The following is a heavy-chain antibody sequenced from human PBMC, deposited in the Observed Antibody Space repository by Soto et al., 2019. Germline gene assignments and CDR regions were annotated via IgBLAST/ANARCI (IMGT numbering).Heavy chain of an antibody. CDR3: AKGGNYYYCYMDV. Sequence: ESGGGLVQPGRSLRLSCAASGFTFDDYAMHWVRQAPGKGLEWVSGISWNSGSIGYADSVKGRFTISRDNAKNSLYLQMNSLRAEDTALYYCAKGGNYYYCYMDVWGKGTTVTVSS. J-gene: IGHJ6*03. CDR1: GFTFDDYA. V-gene: IGHV3-9*01. D-gene: IGHD3-16*01. CDR2: ISWNSGSI.